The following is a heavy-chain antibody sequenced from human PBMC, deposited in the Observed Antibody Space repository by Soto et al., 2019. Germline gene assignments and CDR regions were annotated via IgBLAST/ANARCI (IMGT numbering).Heavy chain of an antibody. D-gene: IGHD6-25*01. J-gene: IGHJ4*02. CDR2: IRNKANRYTT. V-gene: IGHV3-72*01. Sequence: PGGSLRLSCVASGFNFNDHHMDWVRQAPGKXLEWIGRIRNKANRYTTEYAASVKGRFSVSRDDSENSLYLQMNSLKTEDTAAYYCTRSATTTSPYEFDCWGQGTPSSPSAQ. CDR1: GFNFNDHH. CDR3: TRSATTTSPYEFDC.